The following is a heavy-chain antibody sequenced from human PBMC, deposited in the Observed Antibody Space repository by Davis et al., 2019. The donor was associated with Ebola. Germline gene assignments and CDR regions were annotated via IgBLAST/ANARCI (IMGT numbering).Heavy chain of an antibody. D-gene: IGHD1-7*01. J-gene: IGHJ5*02. CDR2: ISWNSGSI. CDR1: GFTSTSYP. V-gene: IGHV3-9*02. CDR3: AKDANWNYVGGWFDP. Sequence: GGSLSLSCAASGFTSTSYPMSWVRQTPGKGLEWVSGISWNSGSIGYADPVKGRFTISRDNAKNSLYLQMNSLRAEDTALYYCAKDANWNYVGGWFDPWGQGTLVTVSS.